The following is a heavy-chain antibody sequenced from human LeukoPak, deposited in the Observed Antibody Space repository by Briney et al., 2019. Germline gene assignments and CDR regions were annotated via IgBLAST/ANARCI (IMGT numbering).Heavy chain of an antibody. D-gene: IGHD2-2*01. CDR1: GDTFSSYA. V-gene: IGHV1-69*13. CDR2: IIPIFGTA. J-gene: IGHJ5*02. Sequence: SVKVSCKASGDTFSSYAISWVRQAPGQGLEWMGGIIPIFGTANYAQKFQGRVTITADESTSTAYMELSSLRSEDTAVYYCAVGSRYCSSTSCYPNWFDPWGQGTLVTVSS. CDR3: AVGSRYCSSTSCYPNWFDP.